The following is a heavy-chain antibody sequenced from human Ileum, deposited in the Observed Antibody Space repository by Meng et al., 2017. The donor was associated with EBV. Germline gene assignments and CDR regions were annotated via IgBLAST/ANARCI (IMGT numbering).Heavy chain of an antibody. J-gene: IGHJ5*02. CDR2: INHSGST. CDR3: AREARSSGYHPGIGP. V-gene: IGHV4-34*02. CDR1: GGFFSGYY. D-gene: IGHD3-22*01. Sequence: QVPLQRLWAGLLKALETLSLTCAVYGGFFSGYYWSWIRQSPGKGLEWIGEINHSGSTNYNPSLKSRVTISVDTSKNQFSLKLTSVTAADTAVYYCAREARSSGYHPGIGPWGQGTLVTVSS.